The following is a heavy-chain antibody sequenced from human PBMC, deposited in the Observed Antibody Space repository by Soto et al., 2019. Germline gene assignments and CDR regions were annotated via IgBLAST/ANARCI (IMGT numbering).Heavy chain of an antibody. D-gene: IGHD4-17*01. J-gene: IGHJ5*02. CDR1: GYTLTELS. Sequence: VASVKVSCKVSGYTLTELSMHWVRQAPGKGLEWMGGFDPEDGETIYAQKFQGRVTMTEDTSTDTAYMELSSLRSEDTAVYYCATVETTVNWFDPWGQGTLVTVSS. CDR2: FDPEDGET. V-gene: IGHV1-24*01. CDR3: ATVETTVNWFDP.